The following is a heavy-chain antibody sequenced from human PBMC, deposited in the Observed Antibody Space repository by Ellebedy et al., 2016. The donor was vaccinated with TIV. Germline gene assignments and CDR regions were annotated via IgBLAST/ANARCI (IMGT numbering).Heavy chain of an antibody. V-gene: IGHV1-18*01. CDR2: ISAYTGNT. CDR1: GYTFTSYG. D-gene: IGHD2-8*01. J-gene: IGHJ4*02. Sequence: ASVKVSCKTSGYTFTSYGISWVRQAPGQGLEWIGWISAYTGNTENAQNVQGRLTMSTDPSTSPAYMELRSLRSDDTAVYYCARDMVQGMVAKYLWFDYWGQGSLVTVSS. CDR3: ARDMVQGMVAKYLWFDY.